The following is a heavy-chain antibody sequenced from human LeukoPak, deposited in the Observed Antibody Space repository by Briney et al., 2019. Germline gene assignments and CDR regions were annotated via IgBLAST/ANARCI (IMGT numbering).Heavy chain of an antibody. Sequence: PGGSLRLSCATSGFPFSDFSMSWVRQAPGKGLEWISTTNSGGTSTYYAESVKGRFTIPRDNSKNTLYLQMSSLRVEDTAVYCCAKQSYARSLGEGGPGTLVSVSS. CDR3: AKQSYARSLGE. D-gene: IGHD2-8*01. CDR1: GFPFSDFS. J-gene: IGHJ4*02. V-gene: IGHV3-23*01. CDR2: TNSGGTST.